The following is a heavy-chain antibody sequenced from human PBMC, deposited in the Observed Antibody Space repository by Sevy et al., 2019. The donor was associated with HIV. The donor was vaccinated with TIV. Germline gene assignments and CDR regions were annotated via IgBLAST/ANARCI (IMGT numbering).Heavy chain of an antibody. Sequence: GGSLRLSCAASGFTFSTYGMHWVRQAPGKGLQWLAVVGDTGDDTYYEDSVKGRFTIFRDNSKNTLFLQMNSLRADDTAVYFCAKEFGHDHHYFDYWGQGTLVTVSS. CDR2: VGDTGDDT. CDR1: GFTFSTYG. D-gene: IGHD3-10*01. J-gene: IGHJ4*02. V-gene: IGHV3-30*18. CDR3: AKEFGHDHHYFDY.